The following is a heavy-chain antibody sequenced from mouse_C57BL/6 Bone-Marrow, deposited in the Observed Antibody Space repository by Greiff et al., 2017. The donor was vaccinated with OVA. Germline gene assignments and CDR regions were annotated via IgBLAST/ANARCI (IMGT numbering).Heavy chain of an antibody. Sequence: EVQGVESGGDLVKPGGSLKLSCAASGFTFSSYGLSWVRQTPDKRLEWVATISSGGSYTYYPDSVKGRFTISRDNAKNTLYLQMSSLKSEDTAMYYCSNCYWYFDVWGTGTTVTVSS. CDR1: GFTFSSYG. CDR3: SNCYWYFDV. D-gene: IGHD2-5*01. V-gene: IGHV5-6*01. CDR2: ISSGGSYT. J-gene: IGHJ1*03.